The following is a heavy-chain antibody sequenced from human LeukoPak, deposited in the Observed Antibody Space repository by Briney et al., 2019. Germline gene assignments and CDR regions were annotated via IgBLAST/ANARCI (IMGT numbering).Heavy chain of an antibody. CDR1: GFIFSNYG. V-gene: IGHV3-33*01. CDR3: ASGQRWLHSRGAFDI. CDR2: VWYDGSNK. D-gene: IGHD5-12*01. Sequence: PGGSLRLSCAASGFIFSNYGMHWVRQAPGKGLEWVAVVWYDGSNKYYADSVKGRFTISRDNSKNTLYLQMNSLRAEDTAVYYCASGQRWLHSRGAFDIWGQGTMVTVSS. J-gene: IGHJ3*02.